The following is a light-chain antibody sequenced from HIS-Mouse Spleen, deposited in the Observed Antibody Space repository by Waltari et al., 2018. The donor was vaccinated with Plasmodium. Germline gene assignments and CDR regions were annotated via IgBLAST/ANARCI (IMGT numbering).Light chain of an antibody. Sequence: SYELTQPSSVSVSPGQTARITCSGDVLAKTYARWFQQEPGQAPVLVIYKDSERPSGSPERFSGSRSGTTVTLTISGAQVEDEADYYCYSAADNNRVFGGGTKLTVL. V-gene: IGLV3-27*01. CDR2: KDS. CDR1: VLAKTY. J-gene: IGLJ3*02. CDR3: YSAADNNRV.